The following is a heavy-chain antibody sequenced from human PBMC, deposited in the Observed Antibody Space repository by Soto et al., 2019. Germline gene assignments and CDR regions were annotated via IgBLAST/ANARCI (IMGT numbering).Heavy chain of an antibody. CDR2: IYYSGST. V-gene: IGHV4-59*08. Sequence: PSETLSLTCTVSGGSISSYYWSWIRQPPGKGLEWIGYIYYSGSTNYNPSLKSRVTISVDTSKNQFSLKLSSVTAADTAVYYCARLLHYYYMDVWGKGTTVTVSS. CDR1: GGSISSYY. J-gene: IGHJ6*03. CDR3: ARLLHYYYMDV.